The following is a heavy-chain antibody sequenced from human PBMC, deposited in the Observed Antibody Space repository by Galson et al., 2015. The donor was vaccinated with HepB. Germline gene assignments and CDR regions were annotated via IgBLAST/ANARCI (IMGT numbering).Heavy chain of an antibody. CDR1: GDSVSNNRAA. CDR2: TYYRTRWYA. V-gene: IGHV6-1*01. J-gene: IGHJ4*02. D-gene: IGHD6-19*01. CDR3: ARGGWYLEVFHFHY. Sequence: CAISGDSVSNNRAAWNWIRQTPSRGLEWLGRTYYRTRWYADYAESVRGRVIINPDTSKNQVSLQLSSVTPEDTAVYYCARGGWYLEVFHFHYWGQGSLITVSS.